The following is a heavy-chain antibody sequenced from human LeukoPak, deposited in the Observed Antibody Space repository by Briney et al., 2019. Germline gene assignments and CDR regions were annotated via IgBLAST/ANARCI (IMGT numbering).Heavy chain of an antibody. Sequence: SETLSLTCTVSGDSISTYYWTWIRQPAGKGLEWIGHIYSSGSTNYNPSLKSRVTMSIDTSENQFSLSLRSVTAADTAMYYCARHSVASGAFYIWGQGTMVTVSS. CDR2: IYSSGST. J-gene: IGHJ3*02. CDR1: GDSISTYY. V-gene: IGHV4-4*07. D-gene: IGHD3-10*01. CDR3: ARHSVASGAFYI.